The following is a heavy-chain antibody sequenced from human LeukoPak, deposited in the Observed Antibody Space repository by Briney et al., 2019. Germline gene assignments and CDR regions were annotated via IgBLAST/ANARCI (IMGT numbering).Heavy chain of an antibody. J-gene: IGHJ4*02. CDR3: ATEFLGAVAETGDY. CDR2: ISRTSGNI. Sequence: PGGSLRLSCAASGFPFSSYAMNWVRQAPGKGLEWVSSISRTSGNIYYADSVKGRFTISRDNAKSSLYLQMNSLRAEDTAVYYCATEFLGAVAETGDYWGQGALVTVSS. D-gene: IGHD6-19*01. V-gene: IGHV3-21*01. CDR1: GFPFSSYA.